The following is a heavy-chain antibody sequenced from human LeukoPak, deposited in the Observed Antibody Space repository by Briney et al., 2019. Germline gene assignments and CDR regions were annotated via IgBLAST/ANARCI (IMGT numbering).Heavy chain of an antibody. CDR3: ARHLSGVTGYTYGRGIDY. CDR2: TSSSDAGT. CDR1: GFALSSYA. D-gene: IGHD5-18*01. Sequence: GGSLRLSCAASGFALSSYAVSWVRQAPGKGLEWVSATSSSDAGTYHAESVRGRFTISRDNAKTSLYLQMNSLRAEDTAVYYCARHLSGVTGYTYGRGIDYWGQGTLVTVSS. J-gene: IGHJ4*02. V-gene: IGHV3-23*01.